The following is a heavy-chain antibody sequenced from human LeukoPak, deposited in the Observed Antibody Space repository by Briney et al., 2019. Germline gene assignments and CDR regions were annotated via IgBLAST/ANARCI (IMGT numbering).Heavy chain of an antibody. CDR1: GYSFTSYW. Sequence: GESLKISCKGSGYSFTSYWIGWVRQMPGKGLEWMGIIYPGGSDTRYSPSFQGQVTISADKSISTAYLQWSSLKASDTAMYYCARHVNYGDFRNTYWYFDLWGRGTLVTVSS. V-gene: IGHV5-51*01. D-gene: IGHD4-17*01. CDR2: IYPGGSDT. J-gene: IGHJ2*01. CDR3: ARHVNYGDFRNTYWYFDL.